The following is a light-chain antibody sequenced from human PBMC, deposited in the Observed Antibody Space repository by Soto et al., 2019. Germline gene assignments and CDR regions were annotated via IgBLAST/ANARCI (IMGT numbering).Light chain of an antibody. CDR2: EVS. V-gene: IGKV2-30*02. Sequence: DVVMTQSPLSLPVTLGQPASISCRSSESLIHSDGSTYLSWFQQRPGQSPRRLIYEVSDRDSGVADRFSGSVSGTGFTLKISRGEAEDVGVYFCMRGANWPWTFGQGTEVEIK. J-gene: IGKJ1*01. CDR1: ESLIHSDGSTY. CDR3: MRGANWPWT.